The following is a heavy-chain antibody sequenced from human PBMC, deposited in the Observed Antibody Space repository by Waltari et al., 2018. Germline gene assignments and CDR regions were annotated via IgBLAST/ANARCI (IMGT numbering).Heavy chain of an antibody. Sequence: EVQLVESGGGLVQPGRSLRLSCAASGFTFDDYAMHWVRHAPGKGLEWVSGISWNSGSIGYADSVKGRFTISRDNAKNSLYLQMNSLRAEDMALYYCAKDKAYSGSYSAFDIWGQGTMVTVSS. CDR1: GFTFDDYA. D-gene: IGHD1-26*01. J-gene: IGHJ3*02. V-gene: IGHV3-9*03. CDR3: AKDKAYSGSYSAFDI. CDR2: ISWNSGSI.